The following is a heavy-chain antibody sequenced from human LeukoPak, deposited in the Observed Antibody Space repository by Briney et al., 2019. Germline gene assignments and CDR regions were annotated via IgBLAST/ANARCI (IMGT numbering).Heavy chain of an antibody. Sequence: ASVKVSCKASGYTFTSYYMHWVRQAPGQGLEWMGIINPSGGSTSYAQKFQGRVTMTRDTSTSTVYMELSSLRSEDTAVYYCARDRFVVVVAGGYDAFDIWGQGTMVTVSS. J-gene: IGHJ3*02. CDR3: ARDRFVVVVAGGYDAFDI. D-gene: IGHD2-15*01. CDR2: INPSGGST. V-gene: IGHV1-46*01. CDR1: GYTFTSYY.